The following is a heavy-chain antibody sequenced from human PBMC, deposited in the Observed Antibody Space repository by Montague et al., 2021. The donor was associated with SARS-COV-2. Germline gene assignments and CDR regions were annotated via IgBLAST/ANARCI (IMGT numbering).Heavy chain of an antibody. V-gene: IGHV3-74*01. CDR3: ASVGVLVTAIRCFDI. J-gene: IGHJ4*03. D-gene: IGHD2-21*02. Sequence: SLRLSCAASGFTFSSYWMRWVRQAPGKGLKWVSRISPDGSSTSYAVSVKGRFTISRDNAKNTLYPQMTRLRAEDTAMYYCASVGVLVTAIRCFDIWGQGTMVTVSS. CDR1: GFTFSSYW. CDR2: ISPDGSST.